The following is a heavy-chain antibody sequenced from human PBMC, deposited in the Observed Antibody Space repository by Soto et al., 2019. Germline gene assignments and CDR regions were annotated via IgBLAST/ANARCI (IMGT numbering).Heavy chain of an antibody. V-gene: IGHV1-69*13. CDR2: IIPIFGTA. CDR1: GGTFSSYA. Sequence: SVKVSCKASGGTFSSYAISWVRQAPGQGLEWMGGIIPIFGTANYAQKFQGRVTITADESTSTAYMELSSLGSEDTAVYYCARDWTGVLSSTIVLYGMDVWGQGTTVTVSS. J-gene: IGHJ6*02. CDR3: ARDWTGVLSSTIVLYGMDV. D-gene: IGHD2-2*01.